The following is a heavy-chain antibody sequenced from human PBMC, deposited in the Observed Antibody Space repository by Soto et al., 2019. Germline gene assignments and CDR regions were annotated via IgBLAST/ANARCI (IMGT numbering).Heavy chain of an antibody. CDR2: IKTNTEGGTT. J-gene: IGHJ6*02. CDR1: GLTISNAW. Sequence: EVQLVESGGGVIYPGGSLRLSCAASGLTISNAWMNWVRQAPGKGLEWVGRIKTNTEGGTTHYAAAVKVRFTVSRDDSKNTLYLQMNSLKTEDTAVYYCTTGSVEGVWGQGTTVTVSS. CDR3: TTGSVEGV. V-gene: IGHV3-15*07. D-gene: IGHD2-15*01.